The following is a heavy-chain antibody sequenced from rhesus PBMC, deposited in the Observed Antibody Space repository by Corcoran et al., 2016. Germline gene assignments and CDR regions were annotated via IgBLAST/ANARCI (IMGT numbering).Heavy chain of an antibody. V-gene: IGHV4S10*01. CDR2: IYGSSTST. CDR1: GGSISDTYR. CDR3: ARTTPGLDV. Sequence: QVQLQESGPGVVKPSETLSLTCAVPGGSISDTYRWRGIRQPPGKGLEWIGYIYGSSTSTNYNPSLKRRVTISKDTCNNQFSLKLSSVTAAVTAVYYCARTTPGLDVWGPGVLVTVSS. J-gene: IGHJ5-1*01.